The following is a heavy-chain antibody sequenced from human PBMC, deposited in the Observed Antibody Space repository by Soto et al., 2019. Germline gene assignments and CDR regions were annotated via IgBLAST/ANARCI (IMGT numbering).Heavy chain of an antibody. J-gene: IGHJ6*02. CDR1: GFTFSSYA. V-gene: IGHV3-30-3*01. CDR2: ISYDGSNK. Sequence: QVQLVESGGGVVQPGRSLRLSCAASGFTFSSYAMHWVRQAPGKGLEWVAVISYDGSNKYYADSVKGRFTISRDNSKNTLYLQMNSLRAEDTAVYYCAREQTYPRYYYSYGMNVWGQGTTVTVSS. CDR3: AREQTYPRYYYSYGMNV.